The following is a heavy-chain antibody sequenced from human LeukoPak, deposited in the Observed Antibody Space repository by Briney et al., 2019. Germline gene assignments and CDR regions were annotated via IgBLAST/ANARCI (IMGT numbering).Heavy chain of an antibody. D-gene: IGHD2-15*01. CDR2: ISSGSSYI. Sequence: PGGSLRLSCAVSGFTFSSYSMNWVRQAPGKGLEWVSSISSGSSYIYYADSVKGRFTISRDNAKNSLYLQMNSLRAEDTAVYYCARGGGGNPYYFDYWGQGTLVTVSS. J-gene: IGHJ4*02. CDR1: GFTFSSYS. V-gene: IGHV3-21*01. CDR3: ARGGGGNPYYFDY.